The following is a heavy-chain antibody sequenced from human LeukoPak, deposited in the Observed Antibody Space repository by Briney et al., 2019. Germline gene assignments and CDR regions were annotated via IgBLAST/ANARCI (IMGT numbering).Heavy chain of an antibody. J-gene: IGHJ6*02. CDR3: ARAQQIYDFSHYYYYGMDV. CDR2: IDPSDSYT. V-gene: IGHV5-10-1*01. CDR1: GYSFTTYW. Sequence: GESLKISCKASGYSFTTYWIGWVRQMPGKGLEWMGRIDPSDSYTNYSPSFQGHVTISADKSISTAYLQWSSLKASDTAMYYCARAQQIYDFSHYYYYGMDVWGQGTTVTVSS. D-gene: IGHD3-3*01.